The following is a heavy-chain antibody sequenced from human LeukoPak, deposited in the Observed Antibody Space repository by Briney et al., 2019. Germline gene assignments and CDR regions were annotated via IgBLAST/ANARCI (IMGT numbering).Heavy chain of an antibody. D-gene: IGHD5-12*01. V-gene: IGHV3-30*02. J-gene: IGHJ6*03. Sequence: GGSLRLSCEASGFTFSSYDMHWVRQAPGKGLEWVAFIRYDGSYTYYADSVKGRFTISRDNAKNSLYLQMNSVRAEDTAVYYCAREHSGYDFPGRDYYYMDVWGKGTTVTVSS. CDR2: IRYDGSYT. CDR1: GFTFSSYD. CDR3: AREHSGYDFPGRDYYYMDV.